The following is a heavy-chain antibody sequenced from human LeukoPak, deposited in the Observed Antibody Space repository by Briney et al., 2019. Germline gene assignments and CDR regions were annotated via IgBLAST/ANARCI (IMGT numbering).Heavy chain of an antibody. CDR3: ARGLVVVAFDY. V-gene: IGHV4-59*01. Sequence: SETLSLTCAVYGGSFSGYYWSWIRQPPGKGLEWIGYIYYSGSTNYNPSLKSRVTISVDTSKNQFSLKLSSVTAADTAVYYCARGLVVVAFDYWGQGTLVTVSS. J-gene: IGHJ4*02. CDR2: IYYSGST. D-gene: IGHD2-15*01. CDR1: GGSFSGYY.